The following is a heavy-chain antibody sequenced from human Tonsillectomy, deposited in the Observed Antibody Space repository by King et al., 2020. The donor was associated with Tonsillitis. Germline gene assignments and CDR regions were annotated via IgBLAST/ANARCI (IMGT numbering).Heavy chain of an antibody. CDR1: GFTFNDYY. D-gene: IGHD2-21*01. J-gene: IGHJ4*02. Sequence: QLVQSGGGLVKPGGSLRLSCAASGFTFNDYYMSWIRQAPGKGLEWISYITTSSSYTKYADSVNGRFTISRDNAKNSLYLQMNSVRAEDTAVYYCASTRLWDLDHWGQGTLVTVSS. CDR2: ITTSSSYT. V-gene: IGHV3-11*06. CDR3: ASTRLWDLDH.